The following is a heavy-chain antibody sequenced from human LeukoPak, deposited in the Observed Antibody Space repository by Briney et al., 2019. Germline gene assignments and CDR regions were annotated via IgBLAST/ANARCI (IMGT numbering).Heavy chain of an antibody. CDR1: GLTFSSHW. J-gene: IGHJ4*02. D-gene: IGHD2-2*01. CDR3: ARGSPAANIDY. V-gene: IGHV3-74*01. Sequence: GGSLRLSCAASGLTFSSHWMHWVRQAPGKGLVWVSRITNDGSSTTYADSVKGRFTISRDNAKNMLYLQVNSLRAEDTAVYYCARGSPAANIDYWGQGTLVTVSS. CDR2: ITNDGSST.